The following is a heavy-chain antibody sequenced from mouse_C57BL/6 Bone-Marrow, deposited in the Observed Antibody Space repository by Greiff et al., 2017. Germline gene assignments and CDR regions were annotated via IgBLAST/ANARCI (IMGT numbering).Heavy chain of an antibody. CDR1: GYTFTSYW. CDR3: ARSGPYYGSSLVAY. V-gene: IGHV1-55*01. J-gene: IGHJ3*01. Sequence: QVQLQQPGAELVKPGASVKMSCKASGYTFTSYWINWVKQRPGQGLEWIGDNYPGSGSTNYNEKFKSKATLTVDTSSSTAYMQLSSLTSEDSAVYYCARSGPYYGSSLVAYWGQGTLVTVSA. D-gene: IGHD1-1*01. CDR2: NYPGSGST.